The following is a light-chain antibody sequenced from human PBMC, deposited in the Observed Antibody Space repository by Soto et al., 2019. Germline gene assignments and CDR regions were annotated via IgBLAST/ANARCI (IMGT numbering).Light chain of an antibody. CDR3: CSYAGSSTYI. CDR1: SSDVGSHNL. J-gene: IGLJ1*01. CDR2: EGS. V-gene: IGLV2-23*01. Sequence: QYALTQPASVSGSPGQSITISCTGTSSDVGSHNLVSWYQQHPDRAPKLMIYEGSKRPSGVSNRCSGSKSGNTASLTISGLQAEDEADYFCCSYAGSSTYIFGSGTKVTVL.